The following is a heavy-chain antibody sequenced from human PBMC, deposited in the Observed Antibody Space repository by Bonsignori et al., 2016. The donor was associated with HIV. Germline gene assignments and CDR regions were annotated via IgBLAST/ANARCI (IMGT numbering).Heavy chain of an antibody. J-gene: IGHJ3*02. V-gene: IGHV3-66*01. CDR2: IYSGGST. D-gene: IGHD2-2*01. Sequence: VRQMPGKGLEWVSVIYSGGSTYYADSVKGRFTISRDNSKNTLYLQMNSLRAEDTAVYYCARDLFHCSSTSCSDAFDIWGQGTMVTVSS. CDR3: ARDLFHCSSTSCSDAFDI.